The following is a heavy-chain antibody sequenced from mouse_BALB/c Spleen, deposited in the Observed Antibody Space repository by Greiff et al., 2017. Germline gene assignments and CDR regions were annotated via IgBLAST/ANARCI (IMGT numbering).Heavy chain of an antibody. CDR1: GFTFSDYG. CDR2: ISNLAYSI. Sequence: EVQVVESGGGLVQPGGSRKLSCAASGFTFSDYGMAWVRQAPGKGPEWVAFISNLAYSIYYADTVTGRFTISRENAKNTLYLEMSSLRSEDTAMYYCARDGPLFAYWGQGTLVTVSA. J-gene: IGHJ3*01. V-gene: IGHV5-15*02. CDR3: ARDGPLFAY.